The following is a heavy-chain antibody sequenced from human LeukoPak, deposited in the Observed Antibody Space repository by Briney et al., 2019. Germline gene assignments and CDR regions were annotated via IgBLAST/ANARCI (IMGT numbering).Heavy chain of an antibody. Sequence: GGSLRLSCAVSEFTFRGYAMTWVRQAPGKGLEWVSAISRSGGTTYYADSVKGRFTISRDNSKNTLYLQMNSLRAEDTAVYYCAKDRNYDYVWGSYPPALYFDYWGQGTLVTVSS. D-gene: IGHD3-16*02. CDR2: ISRSGGTT. CDR1: EFTFRGYA. V-gene: IGHV3-23*01. J-gene: IGHJ4*02. CDR3: AKDRNYDYVWGSYPPALYFDY.